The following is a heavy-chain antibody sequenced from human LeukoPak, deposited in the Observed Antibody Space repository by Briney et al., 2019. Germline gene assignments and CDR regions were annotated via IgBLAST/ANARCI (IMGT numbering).Heavy chain of an antibody. Sequence: PGGSLRLSCAASGFTFDDYAMHWVRQAPGKGLEWVSGISRNSGSIGYADSVKGRFTISRDNAKNSLYLQMNSLRAEDTALYYCAKTPLYYYDSSGYYDYWGQGTLVTVSS. V-gene: IGHV3-9*01. J-gene: IGHJ4*02. CDR3: AKTPLYYYDSSGYYDY. D-gene: IGHD3-22*01. CDR1: GFTFDDYA. CDR2: ISRNSGSI.